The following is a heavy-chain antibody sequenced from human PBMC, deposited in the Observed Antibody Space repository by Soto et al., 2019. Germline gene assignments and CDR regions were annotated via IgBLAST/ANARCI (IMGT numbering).Heavy chain of an antibody. CDR2: IYYSGST. CDR1: GGSISSYY. Sequence: QVQLQESGPGLVKPSETLSLTCTVSGGSISSYYWSWIRQPPGKGLEWIGYIYYSGSTNYNPSLKXRVTISVDTSKNQFSLKLSSVTAAVTAVYYCARRYGYSFDYWGQGTLVTVSS. CDR3: ARRYGYSFDY. J-gene: IGHJ4*02. D-gene: IGHD1-1*01. V-gene: IGHV4-59*08.